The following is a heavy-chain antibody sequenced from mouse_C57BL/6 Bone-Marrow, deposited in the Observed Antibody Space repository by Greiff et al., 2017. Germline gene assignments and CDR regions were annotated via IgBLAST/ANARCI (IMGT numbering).Heavy chain of an antibody. CDR2: INYDGSST. Sequence: EVKLVESEGGLVQPGSSMKLSCTASGFTFSDYYMAWVRQVPEKGLEWVANINYDGSSTYYLDSLKSRFIISRDNAKNILYLQMSSLKSEDTATYYCARGRGDYDGFPYYFDDWGQGTTLTVSS. CDR3: ARGRGDYDGFPYYFDD. D-gene: IGHD2-4*01. J-gene: IGHJ2*01. CDR1: GFTFSDYY. V-gene: IGHV5-16*01.